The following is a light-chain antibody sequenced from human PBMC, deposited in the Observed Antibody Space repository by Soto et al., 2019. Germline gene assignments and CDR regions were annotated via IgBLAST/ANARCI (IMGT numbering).Light chain of an antibody. CDR2: AAS. J-gene: IGKJ1*01. Sequence: DIQMTQSPSSLSASVGDRVTITCRANQSVSGYLNWYRHKPGQAPQLLIYAASSLQSGVPSRFSCSGFGTEFTLTTSTLQPEDVATFYCHQSFRSRTFGQGTKVDIK. V-gene: IGKV1-39*01. CDR3: HQSFRSRT. CDR1: QSVSGY.